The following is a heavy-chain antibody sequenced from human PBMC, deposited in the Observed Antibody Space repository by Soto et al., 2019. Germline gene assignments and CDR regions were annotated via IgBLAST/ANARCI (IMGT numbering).Heavy chain of an antibody. J-gene: IGHJ4*02. Sequence: TAETLSLTCTVSGYSITRSSHCWGWIRQPPGKGLECIANIYYDGNTYYNPSLKSRVAISLDTSKNQFSLRLNSVTAADTAVYYCARLRGEGEAAGTCFDYWGQGTLVTVSS. CDR1: GYSITRSSHC. D-gene: IGHD6-13*01. CDR3: ARLRGEGEAAGTCFDY. CDR2: IYYDGNT. V-gene: IGHV4-39*01.